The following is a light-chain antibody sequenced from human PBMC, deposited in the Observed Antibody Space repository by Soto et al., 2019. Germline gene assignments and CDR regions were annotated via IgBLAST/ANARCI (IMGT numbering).Light chain of an antibody. CDR3: ATWDGGLSGPFV. V-gene: IGLV1-44*01. CDR1: NSNIGSDI. CDR2: TTN. J-gene: IGLJ1*01. Sequence: QSVLTQPPSASGTPGQRATVSCCGSNSNIGSDIVNCYQLLPGAAPEVLINTTNQRPSGVPERFSGSKSGTSASLAISGLQSEDEANSSCATWDGGLSGPFVXGTGTRSPS.